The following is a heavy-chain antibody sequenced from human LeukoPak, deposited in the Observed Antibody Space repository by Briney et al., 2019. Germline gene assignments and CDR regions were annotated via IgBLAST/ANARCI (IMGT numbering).Heavy chain of an antibody. CDR3: AKVRGVGANFFDY. CDR2: ISGSGDGT. J-gene: IGHJ4*02. Sequence: PGGSLRLSCVASGFTFSNYAMNWVRQAPGKGLEWVSAISGSGDGTYYADSVKGRFTIFRDTPKNTLYLQMNSLRAEDTAIYYCAKVRGVGANFFDYWGQGTLVTVSS. V-gene: IGHV3-23*01. D-gene: IGHD1-26*01. CDR1: GFTFSNYA.